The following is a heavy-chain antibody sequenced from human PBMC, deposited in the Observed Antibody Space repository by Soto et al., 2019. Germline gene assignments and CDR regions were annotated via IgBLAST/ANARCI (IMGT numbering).Heavy chain of an antibody. J-gene: IGHJ4*02. CDR3: AGHYGSYFVS. D-gene: IGHD3-16*01. CDR2: IYPGDSDI. Sequence: GESLKISCKGSGYTFTTYWIAWVRQTPGKGLEWMGVIYPGDSDIKYSPSFQGQVTISADKSISTTYLQGSSLKASDTAMYYCAGHYGSYFVSWGQAALV. CDR1: GYTFTTYW. V-gene: IGHV5-51*01.